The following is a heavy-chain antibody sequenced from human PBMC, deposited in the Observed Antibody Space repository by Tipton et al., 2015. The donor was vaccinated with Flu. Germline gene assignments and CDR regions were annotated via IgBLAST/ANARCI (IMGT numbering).Heavy chain of an antibody. J-gene: IGHJ4*02. CDR1: GGSISSYY. D-gene: IGHD4-17*01. CDR2: IYYSGST. V-gene: IGHV4-59*01. Sequence: TLSLTCTVSGGSISSYYWSWIRQPPGKGLEWIGYIYYSGSTNYNPSLKSRVTISVDTSKNQFSLKLSSVTAADTAVYYCARVCDYGDKGGFDCWGQGTLVTVSS. CDR3: ARVCDYGDKGGFDC.